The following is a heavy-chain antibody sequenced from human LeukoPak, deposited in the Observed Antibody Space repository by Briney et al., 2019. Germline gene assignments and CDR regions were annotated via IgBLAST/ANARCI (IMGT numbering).Heavy chain of an antibody. D-gene: IGHD3-3*01. J-gene: IGHJ3*02. CDR1: GGTFSSYA. CDR3: AREGSGSYPYAFDI. CDR2: IIPIFGTA. Sequence: VASVKVSCKASGGTFSSYAISWVRQAPGQGLEWMGGIIPIFGTANYAQKFQGRVTITTDESTSTAYMELSSLRSEDTAVYYCAREGSGSYPYAFDIWGQGTMVTVSS. V-gene: IGHV1-69*05.